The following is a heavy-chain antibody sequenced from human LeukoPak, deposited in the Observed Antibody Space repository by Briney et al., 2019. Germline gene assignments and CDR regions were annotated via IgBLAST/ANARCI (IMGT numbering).Heavy chain of an antibody. CDR1: GGSFSGYY. CDR2: INHSGST. CDR3: ASRSRRFTVAGRGALGY. J-gene: IGHJ4*02. Sequence: SETLSLTCAVYGGSFSGYYWSWIRQPSGKGLEWIGEINHSGSTNYNPSLKSRVTISVDTSKNQFSLKLSSVTAADTAVYYCASRSRRFTVAGRGALGYWGQGTLVTVSS. V-gene: IGHV4-34*01. D-gene: IGHD6-19*01.